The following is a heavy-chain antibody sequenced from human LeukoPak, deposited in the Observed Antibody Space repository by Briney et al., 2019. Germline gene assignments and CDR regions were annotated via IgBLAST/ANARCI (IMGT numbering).Heavy chain of an antibody. D-gene: IGHD4-17*01. CDR3: ARGTYGYYMDV. Sequence: SEPLSLTCSVSNYSISNSLYWGWLRQPPGKGLEWIGIIYRSGSTFYNPSLKSRVTISLDTSNNQFSLKLSPVTAADTAVYFCARGTYGYYMDVWGKGTTVTVSS. J-gene: IGHJ6*03. V-gene: IGHV4-38-2*02. CDR2: IYRSGST. CDR1: NYSISNSLY.